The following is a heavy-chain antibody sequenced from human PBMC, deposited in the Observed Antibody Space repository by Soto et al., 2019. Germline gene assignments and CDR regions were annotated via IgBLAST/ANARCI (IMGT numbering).Heavy chain of an antibody. V-gene: IGHV4-39*01. D-gene: IGHD6-6*01. CDR3: ARRLRAGLYRSSSVDY. J-gene: IGHJ4*02. CDR2: IYYSGST. CDR1: GGSISSSSYY. Sequence: PSETLSLTCTVSGGSISSSSYYWGWIRQPPGKGLEWIGSIYYSGSTYYNPSLKSRVTISVDTSKNQFSLKLSSVTAADTAVYYCARRLRAGLYRSSSVDYWGQGTLVTVSS.